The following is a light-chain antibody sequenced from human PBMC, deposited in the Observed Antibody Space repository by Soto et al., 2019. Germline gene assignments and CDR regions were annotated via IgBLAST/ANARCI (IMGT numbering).Light chain of an antibody. CDR1: NIDVGSHNF. Sequence: QSALTQPASVSGSPGQSITISCTGTNIDVGSHNFVSWYQQYPGKAPKLLIYEASKRPSGLSNRFSGSKSGNTASLTISGLQAEDEADYYCCSLTNGATWVFGGGTKLTVL. J-gene: IGLJ3*02. CDR2: EAS. V-gene: IGLV2-23*01. CDR3: CSLTNGATWV.